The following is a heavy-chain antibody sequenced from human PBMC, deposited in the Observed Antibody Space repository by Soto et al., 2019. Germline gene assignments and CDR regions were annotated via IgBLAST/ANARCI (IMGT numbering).Heavy chain of an antibody. V-gene: IGHV3-33*01. D-gene: IGHD3-22*01. CDR1: GFTFSYG. CDR2: IWYDGSNQ. J-gene: IGHJ4*02. Sequence: QVQLVESGGGVVQTGRSLRLSCAASGFTFSYGMHGGRQAPGKGLEWVAVIWYDGSNQYYADSVKGRFTISRDDSKNTLYLQMNSLRAVDTAVYFCAREASSEYYGYINYWGQGNLVTVSS. CDR3: AREASSEYYGYINY.